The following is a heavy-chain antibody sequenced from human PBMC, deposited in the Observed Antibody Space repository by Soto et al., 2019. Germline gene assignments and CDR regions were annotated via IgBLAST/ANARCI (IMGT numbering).Heavy chain of an antibody. J-gene: IGHJ6*02. CDR3: TTPRSTWYSYGMDV. CDR1: GFTVNNAW. Sequence: GGSLRLSCASSGFTVNNAWMNLVRQAPGKGLEWVGRIKSKTDGGTTDYATPVKGRFTISRDDSENTLYLQMNSLKTEDAAVYYCTTPRSTWYSYGMDVWGQGTTVTVSS. CDR2: IKSKTDGGTT. V-gene: IGHV3-15*07. D-gene: IGHD6-13*01.